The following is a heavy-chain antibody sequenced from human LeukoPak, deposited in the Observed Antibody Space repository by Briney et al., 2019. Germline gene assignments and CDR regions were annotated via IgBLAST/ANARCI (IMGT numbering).Heavy chain of an antibody. CDR2: MYNSGSP. CDR3: ARDGGNY. J-gene: IGHJ4*02. V-gene: IGHV4-59*12. CDR1: GGSISGFY. Sequence: SETLSLTCTVSGGSISGFYWGWLRQPPGRGLEWIGFMYNSGSPRYNPSLKSRVTISVDASKNQFSLKLSSVTAADTAVYYCARDGGNYWGQGTLVTVSS. D-gene: IGHD3-16*01.